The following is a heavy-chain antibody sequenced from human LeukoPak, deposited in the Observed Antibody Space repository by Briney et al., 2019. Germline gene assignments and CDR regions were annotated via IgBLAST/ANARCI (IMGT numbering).Heavy chain of an antibody. CDR2: IYSGGST. D-gene: IGHD6-19*01. CDR3: ARVIAVAGYYYYYYMDV. CDR1: GFTVSSNY. J-gene: IGHJ6*03. V-gene: IGHV3-53*01. Sequence: GGSLRLSCAASGFTVSSNYMSWVRQAPGRGLEWVSVIYSGGSTYYADSVKGRFTISRDNSKNTLYLQMNSLRAEDTAVYFCARVIAVAGYYYYYYMDVWGKGTTVTISS.